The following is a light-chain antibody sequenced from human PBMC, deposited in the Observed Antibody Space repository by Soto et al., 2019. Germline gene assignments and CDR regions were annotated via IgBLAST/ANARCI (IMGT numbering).Light chain of an antibody. CDR3: QPFSSYPLS. J-gene: IGKJ4*01. CDR1: QTVRNNY. V-gene: IGKV3-20*01. Sequence: EFVLTQSPGTLSLSPGARATLSCRASQTVRNNYLAWYQQKPGQAPRVLIYDASSRATGIPDRFGGCGSGSDFTLGISRLEPEYFVVDYCQPFSSYPLSFDGGTKVESK. CDR2: DAS.